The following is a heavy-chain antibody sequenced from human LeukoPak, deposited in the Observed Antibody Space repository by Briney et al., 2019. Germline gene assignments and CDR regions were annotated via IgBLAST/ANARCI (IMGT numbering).Heavy chain of an antibody. D-gene: IGHD4-17*01. CDR3: ARSTVTGGWFDP. V-gene: IGHV4-39*01. CDR1: GGSISSSSYY. CDR2: IYYSVTT. Sequence: SETLSLTCTFSGGSISSSSYYWGWIRQPPGKGLEWIGNIYYSVTTYYSPSLESRVTVSVDTSKNQFSLKLTSVTAADAAMYYCARSTVTGGWFDPWGQGTLVTVSS. J-gene: IGHJ5*02.